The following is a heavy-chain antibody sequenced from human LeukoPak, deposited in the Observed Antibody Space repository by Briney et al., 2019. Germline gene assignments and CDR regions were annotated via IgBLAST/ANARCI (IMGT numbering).Heavy chain of an antibody. Sequence: SETLSLTCTVSGGSISSYYWSWIRQPPGKGLEWIGYIYYSGSTNYNSSLKSRVTMSVDTSKNRFSLKLRSVTAADTAVYYCAREGPNRSSSWRNSPNVHDAFDIWGQGTMVTVSS. V-gene: IGHV4-59*01. J-gene: IGHJ3*02. CDR3: AREGPNRSSSWRNSPNVHDAFDI. CDR2: IYYSGST. CDR1: GGSISSYY. D-gene: IGHD6-13*01.